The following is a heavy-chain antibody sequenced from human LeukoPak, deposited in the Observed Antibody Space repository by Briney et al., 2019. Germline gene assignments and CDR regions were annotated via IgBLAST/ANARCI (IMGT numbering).Heavy chain of an antibody. CDR3: ASTGSLVRGVTDY. D-gene: IGHD3-10*01. Sequence: SVKVSCKASGGTFSSYAISWVRQAPGQGLEWMGGIIPIFGTANYARKFQGRVTITADKSTSTAYMELSSLRSEDTAVYYCASTGSLVRGVTDYWGQGTLVTVSS. CDR1: GGTFSSYA. J-gene: IGHJ4*02. CDR2: IIPIFGTA. V-gene: IGHV1-69*06.